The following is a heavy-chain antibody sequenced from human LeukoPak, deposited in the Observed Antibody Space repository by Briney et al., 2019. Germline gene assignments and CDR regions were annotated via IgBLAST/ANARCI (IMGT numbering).Heavy chain of an antibody. D-gene: IGHD3/OR15-3a*01. Sequence: RGSLRLSCAASGFTFSSYAMSWVRQAPGKGLEWVSTISDSGGNTYYADSVKGRFTISRDNSKNTLYLQMNSLRAEDTAVYYCAKQDWVGFDYWGQGTLVTVSS. CDR2: ISDSGGNT. CDR3: AKQDWVGFDY. V-gene: IGHV3-23*01. J-gene: IGHJ4*02. CDR1: GFTFSSYA.